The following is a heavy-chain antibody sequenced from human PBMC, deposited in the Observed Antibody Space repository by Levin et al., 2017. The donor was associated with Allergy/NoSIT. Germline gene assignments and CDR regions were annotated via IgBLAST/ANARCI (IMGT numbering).Heavy chain of an antibody. D-gene: IGHD2-21*02. Sequence: SCAASGFTFSSYAMSWVRQAPGKGLEWVSAISGSGGSTYYADSVKGRFTISRDNSKNTLYLQMNSLRAEDTAVYYCAKVVAYCGGDCYHAFDIWGQGTMVTVSS. J-gene: IGHJ3*02. CDR3: AKVVAYCGGDCYHAFDI. CDR1: GFTFSSYA. V-gene: IGHV3-23*01. CDR2: ISGSGGST.